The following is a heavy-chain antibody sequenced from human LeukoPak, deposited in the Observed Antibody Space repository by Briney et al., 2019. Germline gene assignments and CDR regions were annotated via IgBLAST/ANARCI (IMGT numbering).Heavy chain of an antibody. J-gene: IGHJ6*02. D-gene: IGHD3-3*01. CDR3: TRSLGVVIHGGMDV. Sequence: KPSETLSLTCTVSGGSISSYHWSWIRQPPGKGLEWLGHIYYTGSTNYNPSLKSRVTISLGTSKNQFSLKLSSVTAADTAVYYCTRSLGVVIHGGMDVWGQGTTVTVSS. CDR2: IYYTGST. CDR1: GGSISSYH. V-gene: IGHV4-59*01.